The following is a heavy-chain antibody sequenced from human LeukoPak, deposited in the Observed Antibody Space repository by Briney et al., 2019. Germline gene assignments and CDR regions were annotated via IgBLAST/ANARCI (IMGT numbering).Heavy chain of an antibody. J-gene: IGHJ4*02. V-gene: IGHV3-21*01. CDR1: GFTFSSYS. CDR2: ISSSSSYI. Sequence: GGSLRLSCAASGFTFSSYSMNWVRQAPGKGLEWVSSISSSSSYIYYADSVKGRFTISRDNAKSSLHLQMNSLRAEDTAVYYCARDLRDSSGIDYWGQGTLVTVSS. CDR3: ARDLRDSSGIDY. D-gene: IGHD3-22*01.